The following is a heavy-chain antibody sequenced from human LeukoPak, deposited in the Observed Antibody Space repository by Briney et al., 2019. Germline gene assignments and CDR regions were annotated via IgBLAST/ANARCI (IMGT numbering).Heavy chain of an antibody. CDR1: GFTFSSYG. D-gene: IGHD1-26*01. V-gene: IGHV3-30*03. Sequence: PGGSLRLSCAASGFTFSSYGMHWVRQAPGKGLEWVAVISYDGSNKYYADSVKGRFTISRDNAKNSLYLQMNSLRAEDTAVYYCAREPIGEWELPFVDYWGQGTLVTVSS. CDR2: ISYDGSNK. CDR3: AREPIGEWELPFVDY. J-gene: IGHJ4*02.